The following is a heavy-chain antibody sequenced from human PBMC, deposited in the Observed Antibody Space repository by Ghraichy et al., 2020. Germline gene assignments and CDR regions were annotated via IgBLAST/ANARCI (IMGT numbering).Heavy chain of an antibody. Sequence: ASVKVSCKASGYTFTSYGISWVRQAPGQGLEWMGWISAYNGNTNYAQKLQGRVTMTTDTSTSTAYMELRSLRSDDTAVYYCAGPPGTGSVGAFDIWGQGTMVTVSS. CDR1: GYTFTSYG. CDR2: ISAYNGNT. J-gene: IGHJ3*02. D-gene: IGHD1-14*01. CDR3: AGPPGTGSVGAFDI. V-gene: IGHV1-18*01.